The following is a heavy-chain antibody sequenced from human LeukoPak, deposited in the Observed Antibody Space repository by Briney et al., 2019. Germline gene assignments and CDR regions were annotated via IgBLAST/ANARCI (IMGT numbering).Heavy chain of an antibody. CDR3: ARRAYGGKAPFDI. Sequence: PSETLSLTCTVSGGSISSDSQYWSWIRQPAGKGLEWIGRIFSSGSTNYNPSLKSRVTISVDTSKNQFSLKLTSVTAADTAVYYCARRAYGGKAPFDIWGQGTMVTVSS. CDR2: IFSSGST. CDR1: GGSISSDSQY. J-gene: IGHJ3*02. D-gene: IGHD4-23*01. V-gene: IGHV4-61*02.